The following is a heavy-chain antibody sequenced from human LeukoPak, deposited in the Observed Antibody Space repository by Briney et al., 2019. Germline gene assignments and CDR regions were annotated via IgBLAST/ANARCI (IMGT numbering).Heavy chain of an antibody. CDR1: GYTLNGYY. CDR3: AGAFYGYWFDP. CDR2: INPNSGGT. Sequence: ASVKVSCKASGYTLNGYYMLWVRQAPGQGLEWMGWINPNSGGTNYAQKFQGRVTMTRDTSISTAYMELSRLRSDDTAVYYCAGAFYGYWFDPWGQGTLVTVSS. J-gene: IGHJ5*02. V-gene: IGHV1-2*02. D-gene: IGHD2/OR15-2a*01.